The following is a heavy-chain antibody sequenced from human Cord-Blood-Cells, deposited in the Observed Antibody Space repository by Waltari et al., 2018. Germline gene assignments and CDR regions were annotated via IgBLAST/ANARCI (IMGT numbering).Heavy chain of an antibody. Sequence: QITLKESGPTLSKPTPTLTLPCTFSGFSLSTSGVGVGWIRQPLGKALEWLALIYWDDDKRYSPSLKSRLTITKDTSKNQVVLTMTNMDPVDTATYYCAHRSITIFGVVSDAFDIWGQGTMVTVSS. D-gene: IGHD3-3*01. J-gene: IGHJ3*02. V-gene: IGHV2-5*02. CDR2: IYWDDDK. CDR1: GFSLSTSGVG. CDR3: AHRSITIFGVVSDAFDI.